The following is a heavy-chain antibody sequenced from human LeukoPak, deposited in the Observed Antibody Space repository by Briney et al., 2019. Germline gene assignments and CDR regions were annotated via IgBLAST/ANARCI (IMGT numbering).Heavy chain of an antibody. CDR3: TKEFCGSRAACAGGSYYDF. CDR1: GFTVSKDD. J-gene: IGHJ2*01. CDR2: IGVTGDT. V-gene: IGHV3-13*01. Sequence: PGGSLRLSCAASGFTVSKDDFHWVRQAPGKGLEWVAAIGVTGDTYYTDSVKGRFTISRGDAANSWYLQMRSLGAGDTALYNCTKEFCGSRAACAGGSYYDFWGRGALVTVSS. D-gene: IGHD2-15*01.